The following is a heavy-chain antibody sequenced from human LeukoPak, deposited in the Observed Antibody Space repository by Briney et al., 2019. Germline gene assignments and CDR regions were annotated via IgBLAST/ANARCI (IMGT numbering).Heavy chain of an antibody. Sequence: KPSETLSLTCAVSGGSLISTTYYWGWIRQPPGKGLEWIGSIYYSGSTYYNPSLKSRVTVSVDMSKNQFSLQLSSVTAADTAVYYCASSGYSGSYRNWFDPWGQGTLVTVSS. CDR3: ASSGYSGSYRNWFDP. J-gene: IGHJ5*02. CDR2: IYYSGST. D-gene: IGHD1-26*01. V-gene: IGHV4-39*07. CDR1: GGSLISTTYY.